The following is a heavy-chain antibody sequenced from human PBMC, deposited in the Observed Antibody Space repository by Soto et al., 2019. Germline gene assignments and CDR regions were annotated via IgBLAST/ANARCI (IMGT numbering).Heavy chain of an antibody. Sequence: QVQLQQWGAGLLKPSETLSLTCAVYGGSFSGYYWSWIRQPPGKGLEWIGEINHSGSTNYNPSLKSRVTISVDXXKXQXXLKLSSVTAADTAVYYCARGRRVLLWFGESSPYDYWGQGTLVTVSS. J-gene: IGHJ4*02. V-gene: IGHV4-34*01. CDR1: GGSFSGYY. CDR2: INHSGST. D-gene: IGHD3-10*01. CDR3: ARGRRVLLWFGESSPYDY.